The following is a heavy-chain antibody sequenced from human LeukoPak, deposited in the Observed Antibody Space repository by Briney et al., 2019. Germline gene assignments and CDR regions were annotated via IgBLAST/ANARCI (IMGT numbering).Heavy chain of an antibody. CDR3: ARFYYYDSSGSDAFDI. Sequence: PSETLSLTCTVSGGSISSSSYYWGWIRQPPGKGLEWIGYIYYSGSTNYSPSLKSRVTISVDTSKNQFSLKLSSVTAADTAVYYCARFYYYDSSGSDAFDIWGQGTMVTVSS. CDR1: GGSISSSSYY. D-gene: IGHD3-22*01. V-gene: IGHV4-61*05. CDR2: IYYSGST. J-gene: IGHJ3*02.